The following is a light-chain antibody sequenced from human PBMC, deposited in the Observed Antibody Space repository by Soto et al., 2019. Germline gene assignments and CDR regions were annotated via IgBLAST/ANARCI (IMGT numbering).Light chain of an antibody. CDR2: DNI. CDR1: SSNIGAGYE. CDR3: QSYDSSLSGDVV. J-gene: IGLJ2*01. Sequence: QAVVTQPPSVSGAPGQTVTISCTGSSSNIGAGYEVHWYQQLPGTAPKLLIFDNINRPSGVPDRFSGSNSGTSASLAITGLQAEDEADYYCQSYDSSLSGDVVFGGGTKLTVL. V-gene: IGLV1-40*01.